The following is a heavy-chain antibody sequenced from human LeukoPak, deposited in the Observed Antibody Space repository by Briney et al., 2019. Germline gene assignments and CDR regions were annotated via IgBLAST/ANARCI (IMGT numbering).Heavy chain of an antibody. J-gene: IGHJ5*02. D-gene: IGHD2-15*01. Sequence: SETLSLTCTVSGGSISSGGYYWSWIRQHPGKGLEWIGYIYYSGSTYYNPSLKSRVTISVDTSKNQFSLKLSSVTAADTAVYYCARVLHSQIWFDPWGQGTLVTVSS. V-gene: IGHV4-31*03. CDR3: ARVLHSQIWFDP. CDR1: GGSISSGGYY. CDR2: IYYSGST.